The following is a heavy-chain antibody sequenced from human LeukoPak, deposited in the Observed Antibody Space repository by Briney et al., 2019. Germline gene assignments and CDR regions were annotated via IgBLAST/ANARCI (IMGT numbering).Heavy chain of an antibody. Sequence: ASVKVSCKASGYTFTSYYMHWVRQAPGQGLEWMGIINPSGGSTSYAQKFQGRVTMTRDMSTSTVYMELSSLRSEDTAVYYCAREVEMATIEGIGCMDVWGKGTTVTVSS. CDR1: GYTFTSYY. J-gene: IGHJ6*03. CDR2: INPSGGST. CDR3: AREVEMATIEGIGCMDV. D-gene: IGHD5-24*01. V-gene: IGHV1-46*01.